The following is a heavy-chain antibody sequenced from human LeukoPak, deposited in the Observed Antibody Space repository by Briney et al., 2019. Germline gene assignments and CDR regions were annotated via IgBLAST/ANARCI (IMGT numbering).Heavy chain of an antibody. V-gene: IGHV3-30-3*01. CDR3: ARETYYYGSGSYYNDY. CDR2: ISYDGSNK. J-gene: IGHJ4*02. CDR1: GFTFSSYA. D-gene: IGHD3-10*01. Sequence: GGSLRLSCAASGFTFSSYAMHWVRQAPGKGLEWVAVISYDGSNKYYADSVKGRFTTSRDNSKNTLYLQMNSLRAEDTAVYYCARETYYYGSGSYYNDYWGQGTLVTVSS.